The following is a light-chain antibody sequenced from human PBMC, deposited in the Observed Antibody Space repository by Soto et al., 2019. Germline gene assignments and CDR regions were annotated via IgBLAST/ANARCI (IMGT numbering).Light chain of an antibody. CDR1: QSVDSY. V-gene: IGKV3-20*01. Sequence: EIVLTQSPGTLSLSPGERATVSCRASQSVDSYLAWYPQKPGQAPRLLSYGTSSRATGIPARFSGSGSGTDFTLTISRVEPEDFAVYYCQQYATSPTTFGQGARLDNK. CDR3: QQYATSPTT. J-gene: IGKJ5*01. CDR2: GTS.